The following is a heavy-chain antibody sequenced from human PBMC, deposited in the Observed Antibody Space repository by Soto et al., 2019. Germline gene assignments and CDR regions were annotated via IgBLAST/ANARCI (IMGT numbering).Heavy chain of an antibody. CDR1: GGPITSSSYY. Sequence: PSQTLSLTCTVSGGPITSSSYYWGWIRQPPGKGLEWIGSIDYSGSTYYNPSLKSRVTKSVDTSKNQFSLKLSSVTAADTAVYYCARQGYSGHDPIDYWGQGALVT. CDR2: IDYSGST. D-gene: IGHD5-12*01. J-gene: IGHJ4*02. V-gene: IGHV4-39*01. CDR3: ARQGYSGHDPIDY.